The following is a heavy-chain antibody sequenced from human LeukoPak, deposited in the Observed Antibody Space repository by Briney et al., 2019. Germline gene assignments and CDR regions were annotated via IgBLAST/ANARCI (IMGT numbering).Heavy chain of an antibody. Sequence: SETLSLTCTVSGGSISSYYWSWIRQPPGKGLEWIGYIYYSGSTNYNPSLKSRVTISVDTSKNQFSLKLSSVTAADTAVYYCARSVVPAATIFDYWGQGTLVTVSS. CDR1: GGSISSYY. CDR3: ARSVVPAATIFDY. CDR2: IYYSGST. D-gene: IGHD2-2*01. V-gene: IGHV4-59*01. J-gene: IGHJ4*02.